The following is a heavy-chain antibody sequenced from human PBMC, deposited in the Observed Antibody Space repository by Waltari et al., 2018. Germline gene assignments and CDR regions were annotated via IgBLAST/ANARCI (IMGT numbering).Heavy chain of an antibody. Sequence: QVRLQESGPGLAKPSGTLSLTRPVPCDSIRHNFFWSWVRQSPGKGREWIGQVHQSGRSNYNPSLESRVTVSMDTSKNQFSLKMTSVTAADTAIYYCASDRGRGLYLDSWGQGTLVTVSP. V-gene: IGHV4-4*02. CDR2: VHQSGRS. CDR1: CDSIRHNFF. CDR3: ASDRGRGLYLDS. J-gene: IGHJ4*02. D-gene: IGHD2-15*01.